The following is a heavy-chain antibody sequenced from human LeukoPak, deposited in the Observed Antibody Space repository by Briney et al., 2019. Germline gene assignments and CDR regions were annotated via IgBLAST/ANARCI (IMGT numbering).Heavy chain of an antibody. CDR3: ARLLRRLLWFEPVGY. J-gene: IGHJ4*02. Sequence: PGGSLRLSCAASGFTFRDYYMSWIRQAPGKGLEWISYISDSGRTISYADSVKGRFTISRDNTKKSLYLQMNSLRVEDTAVYYCARLLRRLLWFEPVGYWGQGTLVTVSS. CDR2: ISDSGRTI. D-gene: IGHD3-10*01. V-gene: IGHV3-11*01. CDR1: GFTFRDYY.